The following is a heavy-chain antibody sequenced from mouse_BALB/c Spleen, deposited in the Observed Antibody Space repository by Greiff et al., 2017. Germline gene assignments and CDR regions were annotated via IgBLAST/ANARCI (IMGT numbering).Heavy chain of an antibody. V-gene: IGHV1-77*01. CDR1: GYTFTDYY. CDR3: AHYYGNYGSAMDY. CDR2: IYPGSGNT. Sequence: QVQLQQSGAELARPGASVKLSCKASGYTFTDYYINWVKQRTGQGLEWIGEIYPGSGNTYYNEKFKGKATLTADKSSSTAYMQLSSLTSEDSAVYFCAHYYGNYGSAMDYWGQGTSVTVSS. J-gene: IGHJ4*01. D-gene: IGHD2-1*01.